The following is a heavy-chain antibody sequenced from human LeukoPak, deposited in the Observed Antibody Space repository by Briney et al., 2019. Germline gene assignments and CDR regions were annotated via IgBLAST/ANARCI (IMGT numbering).Heavy chain of an antibody. Sequence: PSQTLSLTCTVSGGSISSGDYYWSWIRQPPGKGLEWIGYIYYSGSTYYNPSLKSRVTISVDTSKNQFSLKLSSVTAADTAVYYCARDLGYCSSTSCYTPNWLDPWGQGTLVTVSS. V-gene: IGHV4-30-4*01. CDR1: GGSISSGDYY. D-gene: IGHD2-2*02. J-gene: IGHJ5*02. CDR2: IYYSGST. CDR3: ARDLGYCSSTSCYTPNWLDP.